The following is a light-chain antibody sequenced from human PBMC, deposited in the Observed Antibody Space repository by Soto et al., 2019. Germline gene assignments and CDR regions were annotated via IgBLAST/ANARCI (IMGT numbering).Light chain of an antibody. V-gene: IGKV3-15*01. CDR3: QQYNDWPLT. Sequence: EKVMTQSPAALSVSPGERATLSCRASQSVNSNLAWYQRKPGQAPRLLLYGASTRATGIPARFSGSASGTEFTLPIRSLQSEDSAVYYCQQYNDWPLTFGGGTKVEIK. CDR2: GAS. CDR1: QSVNSN. J-gene: IGKJ4*01.